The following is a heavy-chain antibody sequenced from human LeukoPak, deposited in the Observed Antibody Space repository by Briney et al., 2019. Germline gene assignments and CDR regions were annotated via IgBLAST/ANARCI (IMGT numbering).Heavy chain of an antibody. CDR1: GFIVSVFD. CDR3: ARAGTWFSHAYDI. V-gene: IGHV3-13*01. Sequence: PGGSLRLSCAASGFIVSVFDMHWVRQVPGKGLEWVSGIGTAGDTHYPDSVKGRFRISRDNAKNSFYLQMNSLRVGDTGVYYCARAGTWFSHAYDIWGQGTTVTVSS. D-gene: IGHD3-10*01. CDR2: IGTAGDT. J-gene: IGHJ3*02.